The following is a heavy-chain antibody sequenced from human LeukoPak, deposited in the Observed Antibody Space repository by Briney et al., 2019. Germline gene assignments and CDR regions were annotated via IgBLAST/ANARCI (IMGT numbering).Heavy chain of an antibody. CDR1: GGSISSGGYY. D-gene: IGHD5-18*01. Sequence: PSETLSLTCTVSGGSISSGGYYWSWIRQHPGKGLEWIGYIYYSGSTYYNPSLKSRVTISADTSKNQFSLKLSSVTAADTAVYYCAREEAAMGFDYWGQGTLVTVSS. CDR2: IYYSGST. J-gene: IGHJ4*02. CDR3: AREEAAMGFDY. V-gene: IGHV4-31*03.